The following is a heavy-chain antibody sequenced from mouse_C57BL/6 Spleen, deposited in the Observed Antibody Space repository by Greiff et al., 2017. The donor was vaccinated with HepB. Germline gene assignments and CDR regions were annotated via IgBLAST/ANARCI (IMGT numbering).Heavy chain of an antibody. CDR2: IDPENGDT. D-gene: IGHD1-1*01. Sequence: EVQLQQSGAELVRPGASVKLSCTASGFNIKDDYMHWVKQRPEQGLEWIGWIDPENGDTEYASKFQGKATITADTSSNTAYLQLSSLTSEEKAVYYFTTLSRYYYGSSYGYWGQGTTLTVSS. CDR3: TTLSRYYYGSSYGY. V-gene: IGHV14-4*01. CDR1: GFNIKDDY. J-gene: IGHJ2*01.